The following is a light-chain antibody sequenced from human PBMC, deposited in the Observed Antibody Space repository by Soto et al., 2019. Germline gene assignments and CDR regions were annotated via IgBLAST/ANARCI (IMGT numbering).Light chain of an antibody. CDR3: QSYDNSLNGYV. Sequence: QSVLTQPPSVSGAPGQRVTISCTGSTSNIGASYDVHWYQQFPGAAPKLLIYRDTHRPSGIPNRFSGSKSGTSASLAIFGLKPGDEADYYCQSYDNSLNGYVFGTGTKLTVL. V-gene: IGLV1-40*01. CDR2: RDT. CDR1: TSNIGASYD. J-gene: IGLJ1*01.